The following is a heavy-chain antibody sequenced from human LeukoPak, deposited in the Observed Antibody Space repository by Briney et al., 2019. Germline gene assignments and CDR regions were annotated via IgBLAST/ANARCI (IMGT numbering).Heavy chain of an antibody. J-gene: IGHJ4*02. CDR2: IYHSGST. CDR3: ATLAAAGRFDY. D-gene: IGHD6-13*01. CDR1: GYSTNSGYY. Sequence: SETLSLTCAVSGYSTNSGYYWGWIRQPPGKGLEWIGSIYHSGSTYYNPSLKSRVTISVDRSKNQFSLRLSSVTAADTAVYYCATLAAAGRFDYWGQGTLVTVSS. V-gene: IGHV4-38-2*01.